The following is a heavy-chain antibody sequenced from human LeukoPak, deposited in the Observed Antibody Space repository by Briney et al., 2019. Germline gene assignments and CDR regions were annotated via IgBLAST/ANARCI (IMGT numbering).Heavy chain of an antibody. J-gene: IGHJ1*01. Sequence: PGGSLRLSCAASGFTFSSYSMNWVRQAPGKGLEWVSYISSSSSTIYYADSVKGRFTISRDNAKNSLYLQMNSLRAEDTAVYYCARDGGYSSCQHWGQGTLVTVSS. D-gene: IGHD6-6*01. CDR1: GFTFSSYS. CDR3: ARDGGYSSCQH. CDR2: ISSSSSTI. V-gene: IGHV3-48*01.